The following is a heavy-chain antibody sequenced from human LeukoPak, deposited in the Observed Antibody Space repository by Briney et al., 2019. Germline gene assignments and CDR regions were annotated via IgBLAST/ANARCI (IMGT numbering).Heavy chain of an antibody. CDR1: GGSISSYY. J-gene: IGHJ6*03. Sequence: PSGTLSLTCTVSGGSISSYYWSWNRQPPGKGLEWIGYIYTSGSANYNPSLKSRVTISVDTSKNQFSLKLSSVTAADTAVYYCARQVIAAAGRSAYYYYMDVWGKGTTVTVSS. CDR2: IYTSGSA. CDR3: ARQVIAAAGRSAYYYYMDV. V-gene: IGHV4-4*09. D-gene: IGHD6-13*01.